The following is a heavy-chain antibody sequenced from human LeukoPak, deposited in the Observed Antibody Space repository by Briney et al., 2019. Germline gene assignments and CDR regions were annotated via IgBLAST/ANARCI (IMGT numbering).Heavy chain of an antibody. J-gene: IGHJ4*02. V-gene: IGHV4-4*02. D-gene: IGHD6-19*01. Sequence: SETLSLTCAVSGGSISSSNWWSWVRQPPGKGLEWIGEIYHSGSTNYNPSLKSRVTISVDKSKNQFSLKLRSLTAADTAVYYCAREYTLYRSGWFLDYWGQGTVVTVSS. CDR3: AREYTLYRSGWFLDY. CDR2: IYHSGST. CDR1: GGSISSSNW.